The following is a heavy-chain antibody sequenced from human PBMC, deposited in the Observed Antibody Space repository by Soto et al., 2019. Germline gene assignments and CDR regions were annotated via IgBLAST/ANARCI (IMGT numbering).Heavy chain of an antibody. Sequence: SETLSLTCTVSGGSMSGYYWSWIRQPPGKGLEWIGFIHYNGNSNSNPSLKSRVTISLDTSKSRFSLKLSSVTAADTAVYYCARRDISWNYFDYWGQGTLVTVSS. CDR2: IHYNGNS. J-gene: IGHJ4*02. CDR3: ARRDISWNYFDY. D-gene: IGHD6-13*01. CDR1: GGSMSGYY. V-gene: IGHV4-59*08.